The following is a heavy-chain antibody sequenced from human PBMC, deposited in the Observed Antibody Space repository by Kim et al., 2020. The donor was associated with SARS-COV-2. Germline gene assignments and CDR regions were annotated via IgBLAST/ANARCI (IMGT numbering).Heavy chain of an antibody. Sequence: SETLSLTCTVSGGSISSSSYYWGWIRQPPGKGLEWIGSIYYSGSTYYNPSLKSRVTISVDTSKNQFSLKLSSVTAADTAVYYCARLASLLWFGELRVHW. CDR2: IYYSGST. CDR1: GGSISSSSYY. J-gene: IGHJ5*01. V-gene: IGHV4-39*01. CDR3: ARLASLLWFGELRVHW. D-gene: IGHD3-10*01.